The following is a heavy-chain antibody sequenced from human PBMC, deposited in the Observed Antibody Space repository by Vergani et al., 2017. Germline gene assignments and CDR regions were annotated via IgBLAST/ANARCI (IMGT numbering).Heavy chain of an antibody. CDR3: ATDFGERKGITMVRGVIRPAQFDYYYYYGMDV. V-gene: IGHV1-24*01. Sequence: QVQLVQSGAEVKKPGASVKVSCKVSGYTLTELSMHWVRQAPGKGLEWMGGFDPEDGETIYAQKFQGRVTMTEDTSTDTAYMELSSLRSEDTAGYYCATDFGERKGITMVRGVIRPAQFDYYYYYGMDVWGQGTTVTVSS. D-gene: IGHD3-10*01. CDR2: FDPEDGET. J-gene: IGHJ6*02. CDR1: GYTLTELS.